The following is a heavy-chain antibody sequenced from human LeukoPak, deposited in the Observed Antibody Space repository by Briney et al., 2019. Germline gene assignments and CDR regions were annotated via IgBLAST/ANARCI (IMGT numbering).Heavy chain of an antibody. V-gene: IGHV3-15*01. CDR3: TTKIDY. J-gene: IGHJ4*02. CDR2: IKSRPDGGTT. Sequence: GGSLRLSCAASGFTFSSYWMSWVRQAPGKGLEWVGRIKSRPDGGTTDYAAPVKGRFTISRDDSKNTLYLQRNSLKTEDTAVYYCTTKIDYWGQGTLVTVSS. CDR1: GFTFSSYW.